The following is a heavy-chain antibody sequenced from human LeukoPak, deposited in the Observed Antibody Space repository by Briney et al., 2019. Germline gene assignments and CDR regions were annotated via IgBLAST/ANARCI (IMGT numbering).Heavy chain of an antibody. J-gene: IGHJ6*02. V-gene: IGHV1-8*01. CDR3: ARGFPYSYGYSPVDV. CDR2: MNPNSGNT. D-gene: IGHD5-18*01. Sequence: ASVKVSCKASGYTFTSYDINWVRQATGQGLEWMGWMNPNSGNTGYAQMFQGRVTMTRNTSISTAYMELSSLRSEDTAVYYCARGFPYSYGYSPVDVWGQGTTVTVSS. CDR1: GYTFTSYD.